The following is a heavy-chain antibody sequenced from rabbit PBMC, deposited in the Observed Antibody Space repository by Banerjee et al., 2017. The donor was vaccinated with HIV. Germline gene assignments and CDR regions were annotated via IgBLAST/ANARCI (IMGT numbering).Heavy chain of an antibody. D-gene: IGHD4-1*01. J-gene: IGHJ4*01. V-gene: IGHV1S40*01. CDR2: IYGGGSGST. CDR1: GFDLNYNAY. CDR3: ARDLAGVIGWNFNL. Sequence: QSLEESGGGLVQPEGSLTLTCTASGFDLNYNAYICWVRQAPGKGLELIACIYGGGSGSTYYASWAKGPFTISKTSSTTVTLQMTSLTAADTATYFCARDLAGVIGWNFNLRGPGTLVTVS.